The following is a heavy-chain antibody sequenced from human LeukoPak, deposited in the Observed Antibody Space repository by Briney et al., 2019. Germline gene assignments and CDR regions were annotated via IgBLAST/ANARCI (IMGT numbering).Heavy chain of an antibody. CDR3: ARDKVSFGVVSNWFDP. CDR1: GFTFSSYW. J-gene: IGHJ5*02. CDR2: LNQYGSEK. V-gene: IGHV3-7*01. D-gene: IGHD3-3*01. Sequence: GSLRLSCAASGFTFSSYWMSWVRQAPGKGLEWVANLNQYGSEKYYVDSVKGRFTISRDNGKNSLYLQMNSLRAEDTAVYYCARDKVSFGVVSNWFDPWGQGTLVTVSS.